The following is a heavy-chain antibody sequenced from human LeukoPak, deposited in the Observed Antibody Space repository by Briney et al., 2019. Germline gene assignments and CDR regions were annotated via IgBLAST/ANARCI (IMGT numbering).Heavy chain of an antibody. V-gene: IGHV4-30-2*01. CDR2: IYHSGST. J-gene: IGHJ6*04. Sequence: PSETLSLTCAVSGGSISSGGYSWRWIRQPPGKGLEWIVYIYHSGSTYYNPSLKSRVTISVDRSKNQFSLKLSSVTAADTAVYYCARDQGYCSSTSCENYYYYGMDVWGKGTTVTVSS. D-gene: IGHD2-2*01. CDR3: ARDQGYCSSTSCENYYYYGMDV. CDR1: GGSISSGGYS.